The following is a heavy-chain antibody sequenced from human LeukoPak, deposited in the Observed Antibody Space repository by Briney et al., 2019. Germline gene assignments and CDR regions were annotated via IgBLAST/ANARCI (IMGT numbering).Heavy chain of an antibody. CDR1: GGSISSYY. D-gene: IGHD5-18*01. Sequence: SETLSLTCTVSGGSISSYYWSWIRQPPGKGLEWIGYIYYSGSTNYNPSLKSRVTISVDTSKNQFSLKLSSVTAADTAVYYCAGGYSYGSTYYYMDVWGRGTTVTISS. V-gene: IGHV4-59*01. J-gene: IGHJ6*03. CDR3: AGGYSYGSTYYYMDV. CDR2: IYYSGST.